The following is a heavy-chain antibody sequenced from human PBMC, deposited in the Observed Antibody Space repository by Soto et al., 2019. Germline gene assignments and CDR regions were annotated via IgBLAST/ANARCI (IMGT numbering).Heavy chain of an antibody. CDR3: ARGRDGYNYPRYNWFDP. V-gene: IGHV5-10-1*01. D-gene: IGHD5-12*01. CDR2: IDPSDSYT. Sequence: GESLKISCKGSGYSFTSYWISWVRQMPGKGLEWMGRIDPSDSYTNYSPSFQGHVTISADKSISTAYLQWSSLKASDTAMYYCARGRDGYNYPRYNWFDPWGQGTLVTVS. CDR1: GYSFTSYW. J-gene: IGHJ5*02.